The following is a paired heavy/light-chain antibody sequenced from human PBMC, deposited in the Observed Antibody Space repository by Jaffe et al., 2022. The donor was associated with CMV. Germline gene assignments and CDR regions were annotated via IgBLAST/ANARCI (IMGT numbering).Light chain of an antibody. CDR1: QSLVYSDGNTY. J-gene: IGKJ1*01. CDR2: KVS. Sequence: DVVMTQSPLSLSVTLGQPASISCRSSQSLVYSDGNTYLHWFHQRPGQSPRRLIYKVSNRDSGVPDRFSGSGAGTEFTLKISRVEAEDVGVYYCMQGIHWPTFGQGTKVEIK. CDR3: MQGIHWPT. V-gene: IGKV2-30*01.
Heavy chain of an antibody. Sequence: EVQLVESGGGLVQPGGSLRLSCAPSGFSFHYNWMTWVRQAPGKGLEGVAKINQDGSEKYYADSVRGRFTVSRDRAKGLLFLQMDSLRVEDTALYYCARDPSFSAFDIWGQGTMVTVSS. CDR1: GFSFHYNW. D-gene: IGHD1-26*01. V-gene: IGHV3-7*01. CDR2: INQDGSEK. CDR3: ARDPSFSAFDI. J-gene: IGHJ3*02.